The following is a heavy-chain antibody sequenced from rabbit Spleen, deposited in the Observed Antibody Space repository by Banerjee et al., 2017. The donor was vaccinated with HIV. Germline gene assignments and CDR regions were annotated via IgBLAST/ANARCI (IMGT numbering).Heavy chain of an antibody. CDR2: IYGGGSGTT. CDR3: ARDTGSSFSSYGMDL. D-gene: IGHD8-1*01. CDR1: GFTISSSYY. J-gene: IGHJ6*01. V-gene: IGHV1S40*01. Sequence: QSLVESGGGLVQPEGSLALTCKASGFTISSSYYMCWVRQAPGKGLEWIACIYGGGSGTTYYASWAAGRFTISKTAWTTVTLQMTSLTAADTATYFCARDTGSSFSSYGMDLWGPGTLVTVS.